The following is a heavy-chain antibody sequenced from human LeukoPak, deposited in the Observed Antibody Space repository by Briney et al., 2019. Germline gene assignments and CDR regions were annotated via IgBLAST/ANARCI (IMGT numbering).Heavy chain of an antibody. CDR2: INAGNGNT. J-gene: IGHJ4*02. V-gene: IGHV1-3*01. D-gene: IGHD6-19*01. CDR1: GYTFTSYA. Sequence: ASVTVSCTASGYTFTSYAMHWVRQAHGQRLEWMGWINAGNGNTKYSQKFQGRVTITRDTSASTAYMELSSLRSEDTAVYYCARGIAVAATDYWGQGTLVTVSS. CDR3: ARGIAVAATDY.